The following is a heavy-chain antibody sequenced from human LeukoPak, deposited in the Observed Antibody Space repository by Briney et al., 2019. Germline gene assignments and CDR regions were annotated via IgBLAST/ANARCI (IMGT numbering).Heavy chain of an antibody. V-gene: IGHV3-7*01. CDR3: ARVHRGEQQLANYYFDY. D-gene: IGHD6-13*01. CDR2: IKQDGSGK. CDR1: GFTFSSYW. J-gene: IGHJ4*02. Sequence: GGSLRLSCAASGFTFSSYWMSWVRQAPGKGLEWVANIKQDGSGKYYVDSVKGRFTISRDNAKNSLYLQMNSLRAEDTAVYYCARVHRGEQQLANYYFDYWGQGTLVTVSS.